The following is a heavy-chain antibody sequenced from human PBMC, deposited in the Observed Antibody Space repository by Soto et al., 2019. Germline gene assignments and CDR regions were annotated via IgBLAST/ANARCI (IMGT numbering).Heavy chain of an antibody. CDR3: ASPRRIAAAGPDAFDI. CDR1: GGSISSYY. D-gene: IGHD6-13*01. V-gene: IGHV4-59*08. Sequence: QVQLQESGPGLVKPSETLSLTCTVSGGSISSYYWSWIRQPPGKGLEWIGYIYYSGSTNYTPSLQSRVPISVDTSKNQFSLKLSSVTAADTPVYYCASPRRIAAAGPDAFDIWGQGTMVTVSS. J-gene: IGHJ3*02. CDR2: IYYSGST.